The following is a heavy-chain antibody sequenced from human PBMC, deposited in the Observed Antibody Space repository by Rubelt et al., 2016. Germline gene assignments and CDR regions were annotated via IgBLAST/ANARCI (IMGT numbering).Heavy chain of an antibody. CDR3: ARHEYGSETSCYDI. CDR2: IHYSGST. D-gene: IGHD2-2*01. J-gene: IGHJ4*02. CDR1: GGSISSYY. Sequence: QVQLQESGPGLVKASETLSLTCTVSGGSISSYYWSWIRPPPGKGPEWIGYIHYSGSTNYNPSLKNRVTNSIETSRNTFSLKLTYVTAADTAVYYCARHEYGSETSCYDIWGQGSLVTVSS. V-gene: IGHV4-59*08.